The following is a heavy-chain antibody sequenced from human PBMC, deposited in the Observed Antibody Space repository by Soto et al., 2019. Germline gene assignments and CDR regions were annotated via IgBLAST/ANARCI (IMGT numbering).Heavy chain of an antibody. V-gene: IGHV3-7*01. CDR2: IKPDGSEK. Sequence: EVQVVESGGGLVQLGGSLRLYCAASGFTFRTYWMTWVRQAPGKGLEWVANIKPDGSEKHYVDSVKGRFTISRDNTKNSLYLQMNSLRVEDTAVYYCARVMYTSSSSSDYWGQEPWSPSPQ. CDR3: ARVMYTSSSSSDY. J-gene: IGHJ4*01. D-gene: IGHD6-6*01. CDR1: GFTFRTYW.